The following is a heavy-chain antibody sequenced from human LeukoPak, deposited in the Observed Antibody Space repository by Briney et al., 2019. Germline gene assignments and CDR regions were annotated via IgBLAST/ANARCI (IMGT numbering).Heavy chain of an antibody. CDR2: ISAYNGNT. D-gene: IGHD1-7*01. CDR1: GYTFTSYG. CDR3: ARDPPRITGTKADAFDI. Sequence: ASVKVSCKASGYTFTSYGISCVRQAPGQGLEWMGWISAYNGNTNYAQKLQGRVTMTTDTSTSTAYMELRSLRSDDTAVYYCARDPPRITGTKADAFDIWGQGTMVTVSS. J-gene: IGHJ3*02. V-gene: IGHV1-18*01.